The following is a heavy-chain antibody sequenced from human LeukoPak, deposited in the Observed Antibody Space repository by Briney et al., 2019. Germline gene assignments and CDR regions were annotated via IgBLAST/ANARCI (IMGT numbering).Heavy chain of an antibody. CDR1: GFTFSSYW. CDR3: AKGHRYSSGWYWSHWFDP. J-gene: IGHJ5*02. D-gene: IGHD6-19*01. V-gene: IGHV3-74*01. Sequence: GGSLRLSCAASGFTFSSYWMHWVRQAPGKGLGWVSRISPDGSTTGHADSVKGRFTTSRDNAKNTLFLQMNSLRAEDTAVYYCAKGHRYSSGWYWSHWFDPWGQGTLVTVSS. CDR2: ISPDGSTT.